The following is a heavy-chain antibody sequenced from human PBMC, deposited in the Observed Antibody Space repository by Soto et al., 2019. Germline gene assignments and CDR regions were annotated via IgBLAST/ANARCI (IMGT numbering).Heavy chain of an antibody. CDR3: TKDGRFDSDGSLYYYYYGMDV. CDR2: ISNDGSNK. V-gene: IGHV3-30*18. CDR1: GFTFNNYG. D-gene: IGHD2-15*01. Sequence: VGSLILSCAASGFTFNNYGMNWVRQAPGKGLEWVAIISNDGSNKYYIDSVRGRFTISRDNSKNMLFLQMNSLRVEDTAVYFCTKDGRFDSDGSLYYYYYGMDVWGQGTTVTVSS. J-gene: IGHJ6*02.